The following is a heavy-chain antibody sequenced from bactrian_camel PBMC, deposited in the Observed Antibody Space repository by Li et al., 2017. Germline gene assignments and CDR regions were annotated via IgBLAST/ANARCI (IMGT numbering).Heavy chain of an antibody. Sequence: QLVESGGGLVQPGGSLRLSCAASGFTFSSYAMNWVRQAPGKGLEWVSAINSDGGSTYYADSVKGRFTISRDNAKNTLYLQMSSLRPEDAAVYICRSNGQGAGCDPGDVTPYDKGTQVTVS. D-gene: IGHD1*01. V-gene: IGHV3S31*01. J-gene: IGHJ4*01. CDR2: INSDGGST. CDR1: GFTFSSYA.